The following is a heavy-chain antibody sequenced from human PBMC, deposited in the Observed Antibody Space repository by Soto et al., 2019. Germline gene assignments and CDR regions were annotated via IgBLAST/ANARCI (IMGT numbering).Heavy chain of an antibody. CDR1: GGSFSGYY. Sequence: PSETLSLTCAVYGGSFSGYYWSWIRQPPGKGLEWIGEINHSGSTNYNPSLKRRVTISVDTSKNQFSLKLSSVTAADTAVYYCARGRGYCSGGSCPYYYYGMDVWGQGTTVTVSS. CDR3: ARGRGYCSGGSCPYYYYGMDV. J-gene: IGHJ6*02. V-gene: IGHV4-34*01. D-gene: IGHD2-15*01. CDR2: INHSGST.